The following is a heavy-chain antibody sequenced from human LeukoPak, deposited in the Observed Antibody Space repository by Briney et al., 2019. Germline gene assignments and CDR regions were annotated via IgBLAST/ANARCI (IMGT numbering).Heavy chain of an antibody. J-gene: IGHJ4*02. Sequence: GGSLRLSCAASGFTFSSYAMSWVRQAPGKGLEWVSAVSGRGGSTTYADAVKGRLIISRDNSKNTLYLQMNSLTAEHTAVYYCARGGYDDLLFDYWGQGTLVTVSS. V-gene: IGHV3-23*01. CDR1: GFTFSSYA. CDR3: ARGGYDDLLFDY. CDR2: VSGRGGST. D-gene: IGHD3-3*01.